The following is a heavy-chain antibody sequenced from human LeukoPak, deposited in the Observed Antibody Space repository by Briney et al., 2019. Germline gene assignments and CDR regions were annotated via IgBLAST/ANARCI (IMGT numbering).Heavy chain of an antibody. D-gene: IGHD1-26*01. V-gene: IGHV3-48*01. CDR3: ARSRSGSYFDY. CDR2: ISSSTTTTI. Sequence: GGSLRLSYAASGFTFSSYSMNWVRQAPGKGLEWVSYISSSTTTTIYYADSVKGRFTISRDNAKNSLYLQINSLRAEDTAVFYCARSRSGSYFDYWGQGTLVTVSS. J-gene: IGHJ4*02. CDR1: GFTFSSYS.